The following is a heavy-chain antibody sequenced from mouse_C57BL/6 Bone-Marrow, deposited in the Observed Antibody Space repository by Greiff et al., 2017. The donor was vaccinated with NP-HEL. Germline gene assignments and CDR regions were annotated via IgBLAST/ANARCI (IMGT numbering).Heavy chain of an antibody. CDR2: INPNNGGT. J-gene: IGHJ1*03. D-gene: IGHD1-1*01. Sequence: VQLQQSGPELVKPGASVKISCKASGYTFTDYYMNWVKQSHGKSLEWIGDINPNNGGTSYNQKFKGKATLTVDKSSSTAYRELRSLTSEDSAVDYCALITTVVAKRYFDVWGTGTTVTVSS. CDR1: GYTFTDYY. V-gene: IGHV1-26*01. CDR3: ALITTVVAKRYFDV.